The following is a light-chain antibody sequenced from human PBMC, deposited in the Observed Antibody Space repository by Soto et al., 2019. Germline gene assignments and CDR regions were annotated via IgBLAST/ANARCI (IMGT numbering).Light chain of an antibody. Sequence: QSVLTQPPSSSGTPGQSVTISCTGTSSDVGGYNYVSLYQQHPGKAPKLMIYEVSESPSRVHDRYSGSKSSNPACLTVSGFQAEDEADYYCSSYAGSNNFVFGPGTK. V-gene: IGLV2-8*01. J-gene: IGLJ1*01. CDR3: SSYAGSNNFV. CDR2: EVS. CDR1: SSDVGGYNY.